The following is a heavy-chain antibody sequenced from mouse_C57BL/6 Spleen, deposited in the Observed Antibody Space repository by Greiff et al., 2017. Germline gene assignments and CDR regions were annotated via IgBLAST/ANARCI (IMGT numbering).Heavy chain of an antibody. CDR2: ISYDGSN. J-gene: IGHJ4*01. CDR1: GYSITRGYY. D-gene: IGHD1-1*01. Sequence: EVQLVESGPGLVKPSQSLSLTCSVTGYSITRGYYWNWIRQFPGNKLEWMGYISYDGSNNYNPSLNNRISITRDTSKNQFFLKLNSVTTEDTATYYCARGGSSHYYAMDYWGQGTSVTVSS. CDR3: ARGGSSHYYAMDY. V-gene: IGHV3-6*01.